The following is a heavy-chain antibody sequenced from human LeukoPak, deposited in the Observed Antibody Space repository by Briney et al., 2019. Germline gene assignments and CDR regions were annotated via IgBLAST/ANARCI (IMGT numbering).Heavy chain of an antibody. D-gene: IGHD3-10*01. J-gene: IGHJ4*02. V-gene: IGHV3-30*18. CDR1: GFTFSSYG. Sequence: GGSLRLSCAASGFTFSSYGMHWVRQAPGKGLEWVAAISYDGSNKYYADSVKGRFTISRDNSKNTLYLQMNSLRAEDTAVYYCAKDYYYGSGSYLNYWGQGTLVTVSS. CDR2: ISYDGSNK. CDR3: AKDYYYGSGSYLNY.